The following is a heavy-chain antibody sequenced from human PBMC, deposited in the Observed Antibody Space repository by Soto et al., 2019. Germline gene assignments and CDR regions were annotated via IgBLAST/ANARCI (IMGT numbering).Heavy chain of an antibody. V-gene: IGHV1-18*01. D-gene: IGHD3-3*02. CDR3: ARDSPPIAS. J-gene: IGHJ5*02. Sequence: QVQLVQSGAEVKKPGASVKVSCKASGYTFTSFHISWVRQAPGQGLEWMGWISAYNGNTNYAQNLQGRVTMTTATSTSTAYMELRSLRSDATAMYYCARDSPPIASWGQGTLVTVSS. CDR2: ISAYNGNT. CDR1: GYTFTSFH.